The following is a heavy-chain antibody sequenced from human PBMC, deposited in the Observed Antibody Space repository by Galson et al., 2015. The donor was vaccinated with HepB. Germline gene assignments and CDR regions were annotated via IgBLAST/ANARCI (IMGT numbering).Heavy chain of an antibody. J-gene: IGHJ3*01. CDR2: ISGSGYST. CDR1: GFTFSSYG. Sequence: SLRLSCAASGFTFSSYGMNWVRQAPGKGPEWVASISGSGYSTYRADSVTGRFTISRDNSKNTVYLQMNSLRAEDTALYYCAKSLEGRSEKDAFDFWGQGTMVTVSS. CDR3: AKSLEGRSEKDAFDF. D-gene: IGHD5-24*01. V-gene: IGHV3-23*01.